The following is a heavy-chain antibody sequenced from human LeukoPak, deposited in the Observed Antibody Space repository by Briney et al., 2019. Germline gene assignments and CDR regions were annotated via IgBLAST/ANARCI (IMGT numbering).Heavy chain of an antibody. V-gene: IGHV1-2*02. Sequence: AAVKVSCKASGYTFTGYYMHWVRQAPGQGLEWMGWITPKSGGTNYAQKFQGRVTMTRDTAISTADMELSRLRSDDTAVYYCAREVFGDTMIDYWGQGTLVTVSS. CDR3: AREVFGDTMIDY. D-gene: IGHD3-22*01. CDR2: ITPKSGGT. J-gene: IGHJ4*02. CDR1: GYTFTGYY.